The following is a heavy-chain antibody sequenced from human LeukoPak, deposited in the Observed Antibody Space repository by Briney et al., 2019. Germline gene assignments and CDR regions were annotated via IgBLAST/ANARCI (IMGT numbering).Heavy chain of an antibody. D-gene: IGHD2-2*02. Sequence: SETLSLTCTVSGGSISSYYWSWVRQPAGKVLEWIGRIYTSGSTNYNPSLKSRVTMSVDTSKNQFSLKLSSVTAADTAVYYCARDPTTIPTFFDSWGQGTLVTVSS. CDR2: IYTSGST. CDR1: GGSISSYY. CDR3: ARDPTTIPTFFDS. V-gene: IGHV4-4*07. J-gene: IGHJ4*02.